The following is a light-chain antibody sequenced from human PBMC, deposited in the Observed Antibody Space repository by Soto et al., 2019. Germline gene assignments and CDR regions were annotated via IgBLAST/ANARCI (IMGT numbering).Light chain of an antibody. J-gene: IGKJ1*01. Sequence: MVLPQSPATLSLSPGERATLSCRASQTVSNSFLAWYQQRPGQAPRLLIYGASSRATGIPDRFSGSGSGTDFTLTISRLEPEDFAVYYCQQYGSSPQTFGQGTKVDIK. CDR3: QQYGSSPQT. CDR1: QTVSNSF. V-gene: IGKV3-20*01. CDR2: GAS.